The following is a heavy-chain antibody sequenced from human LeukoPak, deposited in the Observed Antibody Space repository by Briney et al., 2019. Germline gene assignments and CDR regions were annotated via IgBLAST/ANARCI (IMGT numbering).Heavy chain of an antibody. CDR3: ARRRMGTNWFDP. Sequence: PSETLSLTCAVSGGSISSSNWWSWVRQPPGKGLEWIGEIYYSGSTNNNPSLKSRITISVDKSKNQFSLKLSSVTAADTAVYYCARRRMGTNWFDPWGQGTLVTVSS. CDR1: GGSISSSNW. J-gene: IGHJ5*02. D-gene: IGHD1-1*01. V-gene: IGHV4-4*02. CDR2: IYYSGST.